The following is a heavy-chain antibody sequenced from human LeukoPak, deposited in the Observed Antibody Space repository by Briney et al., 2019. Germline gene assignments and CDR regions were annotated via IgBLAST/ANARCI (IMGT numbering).Heavy chain of an antibody. CDR3: ARDRVTIFGVVINDAFDI. V-gene: IGHV3-30-3*01. D-gene: IGHD3-3*01. CDR2: ISYDGSNK. Sequence: GGSLRLSCAASGFTFTSYAMHWVRQAPGKGLEWVAVISYDGSNKYYADSVKGRFTISRDNSKNTLYLRMNSLRAEDTAVYYCARDRVTIFGVVINDAFDIWGQGTMVTVSS. CDR1: GFTFTSYA. J-gene: IGHJ3*02.